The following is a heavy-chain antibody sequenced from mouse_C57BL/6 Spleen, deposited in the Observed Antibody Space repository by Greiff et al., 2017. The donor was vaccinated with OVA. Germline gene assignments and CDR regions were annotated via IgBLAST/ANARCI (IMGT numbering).Heavy chain of an antibody. J-gene: IGHJ1*03. CDR2: ISGGGGNT. CDR3: ARQRGNYWYFDV. Sequence: DVKLVESGGGLVKPGGSLKLSCAASGFTFSSYTMSWVRQTPETRLEWVATISGGGGNTYYPDRVKGRFTISRVNAKNTLYLHMSSLGSEDTALYYCARQRGNYWYFDVWGTGTTVTVSS. CDR1: GFTFSSYT. D-gene: IGHD2-1*01. V-gene: IGHV5-9*01.